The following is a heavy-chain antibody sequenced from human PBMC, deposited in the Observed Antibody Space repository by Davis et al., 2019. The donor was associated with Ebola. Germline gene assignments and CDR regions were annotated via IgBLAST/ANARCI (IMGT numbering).Heavy chain of an antibody. CDR3: ARGNRGGDILTGCFFDY. D-gene: IGHD3-9*01. CDR2: INPSGGST. CDR1: GYTFTTYY. V-gene: IGHV1-46*03. J-gene: IGHJ4*02. Sequence: ASVKVSCKASGYTFTTYYMYWVRQAPGQGLEWMGIINPSGGSTTYAQKFQGRVTMTRDTSTSTVYMELSSLRSEDTAMYYCARGNRGGDILTGCFFDYWGQGTLVTVSS.